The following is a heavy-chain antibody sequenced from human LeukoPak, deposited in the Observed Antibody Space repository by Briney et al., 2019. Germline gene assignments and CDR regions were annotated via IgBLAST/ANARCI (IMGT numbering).Heavy chain of an antibody. CDR2: ISAYNGDT. D-gene: IGHD3-22*01. V-gene: IGHV1-18*01. CDR1: GYTFTSYG. J-gene: IGHJ5*02. CDR3: ARDKMYRSDYYNGNWFDP. Sequence: ASVKVSFKASGYTFTSYGISWVRQAPGQGLEWMGWISAYNGDTNYAQKVQGRVTMTTDTSTSTAYMELRTLTSDDTAVYYCARDKMYRSDYYNGNWFDPWGQGTLVTVSS.